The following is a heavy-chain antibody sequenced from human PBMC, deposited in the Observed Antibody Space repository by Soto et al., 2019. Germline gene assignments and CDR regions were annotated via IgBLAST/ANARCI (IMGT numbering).Heavy chain of an antibody. V-gene: IGHV3-7*01. Sequence: EVQLVESGGGLVQPGGSLRLSCAASGFTFSSYWMSWVRQAPGKGLEWVANIKQDGSEKYYVDSVKGRFTISSDNAKNSLYLQMNSLRAEDTAVYYCARYKDYDSSGYYYGGWFDPWGQGTLVTVSS. CDR3: ARYKDYDSSGYYYGGWFDP. CDR2: IKQDGSEK. D-gene: IGHD3-22*01. CDR1: GFTFSSYW. J-gene: IGHJ5*02.